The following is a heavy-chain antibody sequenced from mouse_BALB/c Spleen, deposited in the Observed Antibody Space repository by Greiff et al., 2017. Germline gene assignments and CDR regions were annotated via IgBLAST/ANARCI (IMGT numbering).Heavy chain of an antibody. D-gene: IGHD2-1*01. J-gene: IGHJ4*01. Sequence: EVKLVESGGGLVKPGGSLKLSCAASGFTFSDYYMYWVRQTPEKRLEWVATISDGGSYTYYPDSVKGRFTISRDNAKNNLYLQMSSLKSEDTAMYYCARDKGNYPYYYAMDYWGQGTSVTVSS. CDR3: ARDKGNYPYYYAMDY. CDR2: ISDGGSYT. CDR1: GFTFSDYY. V-gene: IGHV5-4*02.